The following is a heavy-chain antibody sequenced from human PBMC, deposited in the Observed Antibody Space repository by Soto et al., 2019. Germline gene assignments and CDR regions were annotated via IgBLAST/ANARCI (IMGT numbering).Heavy chain of an antibody. J-gene: IGHJ3*02. Sequence: EVQLVESGGGLVQPGRSLRLSCAASGFTFDDYAMHWVRQAPGKGLEWVSGISWNSGNIGYAESVKGRFTISRDNAKNSLYLQMNSLRAEDTALYYCAKWDDYGDRKEAFDIWGQGTMVTVSS. CDR3: AKWDDYGDRKEAFDI. V-gene: IGHV3-9*01. CDR1: GFTFDDYA. D-gene: IGHD4-17*01. CDR2: ISWNSGNI.